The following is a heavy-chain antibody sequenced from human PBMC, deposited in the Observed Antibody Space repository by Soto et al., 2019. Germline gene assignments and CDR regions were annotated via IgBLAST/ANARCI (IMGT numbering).Heavy chain of an antibody. Sequence: GGSLRLSCAASGFTFSSYAMSWVRQAPGKGLEWVSAISGSGGSTYYADSVKGRFTISRDNSKNTLYLQMNSLRAEDTAVYYCAKDSKIDYDYVWGSYRHGYYFDYWGQGTLVTVSS. CDR1: GFTFSSYA. J-gene: IGHJ4*02. CDR3: AKDSKIDYDYVWGSYRHGYYFDY. CDR2: ISGSGGST. D-gene: IGHD3-16*02. V-gene: IGHV3-23*01.